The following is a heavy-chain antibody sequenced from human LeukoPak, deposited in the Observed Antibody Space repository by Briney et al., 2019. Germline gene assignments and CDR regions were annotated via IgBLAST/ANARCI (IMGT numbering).Heavy chain of an antibody. CDR2: ISGNNGNT. J-gene: IGHJ4*02. D-gene: IGHD3-22*01. V-gene: IGHV1-18*01. Sequence: GASVKVSCKASGYTFTNYAISWVRQAPGQGLEWMGWISGNNGNTNYAQNVQGRVTMTTDTSTSTAYMELRSLRSDDTAVYYCARSADSRGYDFLDYWGQGSLVTVSS. CDR3: ARSADSRGYDFLDY. CDR1: GYTFTNYA.